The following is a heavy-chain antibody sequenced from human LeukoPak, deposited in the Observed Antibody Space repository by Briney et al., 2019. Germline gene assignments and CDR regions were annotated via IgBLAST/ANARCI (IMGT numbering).Heavy chain of an antibody. CDR3: ARGGGGYTLYSFDY. CDR2: IYFSGSR. V-gene: IGHV4-30-4*08. Sequence: TLSLTCSVSGASIRSGDHHWSWLRQSPGKGLEWIGYIYFSGSRSSNPSLRSRLTISVDTSKNQFSLKLNSVTAADTALYYWARGGGGYTLYSFDYWGQGALVTVSS. CDR1: GASIRSGDHH. J-gene: IGHJ4*02. D-gene: IGHD3-22*01.